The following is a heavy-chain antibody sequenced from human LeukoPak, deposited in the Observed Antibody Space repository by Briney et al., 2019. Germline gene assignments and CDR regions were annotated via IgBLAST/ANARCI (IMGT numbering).Heavy chain of an antibody. CDR3: ARESTKGIAVAVK. Sequence: GGSLRPSCAASGFTFSSYWMSWVRQAPGKGLEWVANIKQDGSEKYYVDSVKGRFTISRDNAKNSLYLQMNSLRAEDTAVYYCARESTKGIAVAVKWGQGTMVTVSS. CDR2: IKQDGSEK. J-gene: IGHJ3*01. V-gene: IGHV3-7*01. CDR1: GFTFSSYW. D-gene: IGHD6-19*01.